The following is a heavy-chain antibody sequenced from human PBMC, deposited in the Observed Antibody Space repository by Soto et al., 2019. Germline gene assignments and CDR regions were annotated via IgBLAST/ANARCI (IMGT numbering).Heavy chain of an antibody. CDR2: IYYSGST. D-gene: IGHD2-8*02. CDR1: RGPSSSGGYY. J-gene: IGHJ4*02. Sequence: SETLSLTFTVPRGPSSSGGYYRGWIRQHPGKGLEWIGYIYYSGSTYYHPSLKSRVTISVDTSKNQFSLKLTSVTAADTAVYYCARDKITGLFDYWGQGTLVTVSS. CDR3: ARDKITGLFDY. V-gene: IGHV4-31*03.